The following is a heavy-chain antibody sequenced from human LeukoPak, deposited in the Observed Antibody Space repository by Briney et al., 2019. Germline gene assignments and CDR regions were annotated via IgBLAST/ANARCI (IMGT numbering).Heavy chain of an antibody. V-gene: IGHV3-48*04. CDR3: ARDQVIAAAGGYYYYMDV. Sequence: GGSLRLSRAGSGFTFSSYSMNWVRQAPGKGLEWVSYISSSRSTIYYADSVKGRFTISRDNAKNSLYLQMNSLRAEDTAVYYCARDQVIAAAGGYYYYMDVWGKGTTVTVSS. D-gene: IGHD6-13*01. J-gene: IGHJ6*03. CDR2: ISSSRSTI. CDR1: GFTFSSYS.